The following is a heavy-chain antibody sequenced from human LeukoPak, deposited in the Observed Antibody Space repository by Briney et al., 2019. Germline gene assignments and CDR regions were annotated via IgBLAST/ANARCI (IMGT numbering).Heavy chain of an antibody. CDR2: ISSSGSSI. CDR1: GFTFSDYY. V-gene: IGHV3-11*04. Sequence: GGSLRLSCAASGFTFSDYYMSWIRQAPGKGLEWVSYISSSGSSIYYADSVKGRFTISRGNSKNTLYLQMNSLRAEDTAVYYCAKDRVDSSSWYYFDYWGQGTLVTVSS. J-gene: IGHJ4*02. D-gene: IGHD6-13*01. CDR3: AKDRVDSSSWYYFDY.